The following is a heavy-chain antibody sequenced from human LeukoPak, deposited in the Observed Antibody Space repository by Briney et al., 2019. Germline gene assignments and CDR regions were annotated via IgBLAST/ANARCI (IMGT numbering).Heavy chain of an antibody. J-gene: IGHJ6*02. CDR1: GGTFSSYA. CDR2: IIPILDIA. V-gene: IGHV1-69*04. CDR3: ARDQGVTDPPPYGLDV. D-gene: IGHD3-10*01. Sequence: ASVKVSCKASGGTFSSYAISWVRQAPGQGLECMGRIIPILDIATYAQKFQGRVTITADKSTSTAHMELSSLSSEDTAVYYCARDQGVTDPPPYGLDVWGQGTTVTVSS.